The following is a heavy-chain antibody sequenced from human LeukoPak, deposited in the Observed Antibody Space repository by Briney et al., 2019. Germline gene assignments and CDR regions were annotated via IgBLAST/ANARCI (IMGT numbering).Heavy chain of an antibody. CDR2: INPSGGST. V-gene: IGHV1-46*01. CDR3: ARLGGTLRVDS. CDR1: GGTFISYY. Sequence: ASVKVSCKASGGTFISYYIHWVRQAPGQGLEWMGLINPSGGSTNYAQKFQGRVTMTGDTSTSTVYMELSSLRSEDTAVYYCARLGGTLRVDSWGQGTLVTVSS. J-gene: IGHJ4*02. D-gene: IGHD4-23*01.